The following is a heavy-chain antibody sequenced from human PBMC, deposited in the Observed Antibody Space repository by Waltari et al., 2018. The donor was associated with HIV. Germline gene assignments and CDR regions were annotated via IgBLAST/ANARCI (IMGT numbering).Heavy chain of an antibody. D-gene: IGHD6-19*01. V-gene: IGHV4-34*01. CDR1: GGSFRRYS. Sequence: QVQLQQWGAGLLKPLETLSLTCAVSGGSFRRYSWSWIRPSPGKGLEWIGEINHSEGTNSNPFLKSRVTMSIDTSKSQFSLKLSSVNAADTAVYLCARGSSGWRFDYWGQGTLVTVS. CDR3: ARGSSGWRFDY. J-gene: IGHJ4*02. CDR2: INHSEGT.